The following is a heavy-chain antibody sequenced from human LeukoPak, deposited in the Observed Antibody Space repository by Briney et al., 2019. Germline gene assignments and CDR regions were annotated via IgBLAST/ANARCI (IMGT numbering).Heavy chain of an antibody. Sequence: SETLSLTCAVYGGSFSGYHWTWIRQPPGKGLEWIGGVLEGGSANYNPSLKSRVTISLDTSKNQFSLKLSSVTAADTAVYYCARWRGYSVYWGQGTLVTVSS. CDR3: ARWRGYSVY. V-gene: IGHV4-34*12. J-gene: IGHJ4*02. CDR1: GGSFSGYH. CDR2: VLEGGSA. D-gene: IGHD5/OR15-5a*01.